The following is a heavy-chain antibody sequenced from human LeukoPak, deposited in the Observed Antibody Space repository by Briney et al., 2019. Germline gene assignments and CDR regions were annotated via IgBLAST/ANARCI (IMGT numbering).Heavy chain of an antibody. CDR1: GGSFSGYY. V-gene: IGHV4-34*01. Sequence: SETLSLTCAVYGGSFSGYYWSWIRQPPGKGLEWIGEINHSGSTNYNPSLKSRVTISVDTSKNQFSLKLSSVTAADTAVYYCARRPPRHSSSWPQIRYYYYMDVWGKGTTVTISS. J-gene: IGHJ6*03. CDR3: ARRPPRHSSSWPQIRYYYYMDV. CDR2: INHSGST. D-gene: IGHD6-13*01.